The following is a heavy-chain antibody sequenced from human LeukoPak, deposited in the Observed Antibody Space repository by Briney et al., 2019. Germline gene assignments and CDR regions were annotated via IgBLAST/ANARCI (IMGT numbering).Heavy chain of an antibody. Sequence: PGGSLRLSCAASGFTFSSYAMHWVRQAPGKGLEWVAVISYDGSNKYYADSVKGRFTISRDNSKSTLCLQMNSLRAEDTAVYYCARETESSSSWYDSWGQGTLVSVSS. V-gene: IGHV3-30-3*01. CDR2: ISYDGSNK. J-gene: IGHJ5*01. CDR1: GFTFSSYA. CDR3: ARETESSSSWYDS. D-gene: IGHD6-6*01.